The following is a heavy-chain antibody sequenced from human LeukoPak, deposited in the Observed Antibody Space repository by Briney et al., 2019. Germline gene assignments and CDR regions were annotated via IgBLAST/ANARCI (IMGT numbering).Heavy chain of an antibody. V-gene: IGHV3-53*01. Sequence: GGSLRLSCAASGFTFSSYAMSWVRQAPGKGLEWVSVIQSGGSTYYADSAKGRFTISRDNSKNTLYLQMNSLRAEDTAVYYCARGAYDNWYDPWGQGTLVTVSS. CDR2: IQSGGST. CDR1: GFTFSSYA. D-gene: IGHD4-17*01. CDR3: ARGAYDNWYDP. J-gene: IGHJ5*02.